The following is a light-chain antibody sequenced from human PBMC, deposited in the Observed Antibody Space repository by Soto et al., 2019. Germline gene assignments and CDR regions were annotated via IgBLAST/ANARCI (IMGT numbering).Light chain of an antibody. CDR1: QTFSNSF. J-gene: IGKJ5*01. CDR3: QQCRSSST. Sequence: EIVLTQSPGTLSLCPGEIATLSCRASQTFSNSFLSWFQQIPGQAPRLLIYGASMRATGIPDRFSGSGSGTDFTLTISRLEPEDFAVYYCQQCRSSSTFGHGTRLEIX. CDR2: GAS. V-gene: IGKV3-20*01.